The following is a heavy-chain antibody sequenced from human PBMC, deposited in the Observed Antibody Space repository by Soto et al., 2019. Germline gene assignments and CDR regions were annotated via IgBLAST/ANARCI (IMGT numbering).Heavy chain of an antibody. Sequence: EVHLVESGGGLVKPGGSLRLSCTASGFTFSSHSVNWVRQAPGKGLEWVSCITSTSSFIYYADSVKGRFTISRDNAKHALYLQMDSLGAEPTAVYYCARGAVVGSGRFDLWGRRTPVTVSS. CDR3: ARGAVVGSGRFDL. CDR2: ITSTSSFI. CDR1: GFTFSSHS. J-gene: IGHJ2*01. V-gene: IGHV3-21*01. D-gene: IGHD6-19*01.